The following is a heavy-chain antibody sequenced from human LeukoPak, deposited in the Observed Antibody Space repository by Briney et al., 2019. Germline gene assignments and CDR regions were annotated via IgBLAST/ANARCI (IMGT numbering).Heavy chain of an antibody. CDR1: GGTFSSYA. D-gene: IGHD5-18*01. CDR2: IIPIFGTA. Sequence: SVKVSCKASGGTFSSYAISWVRQAPGQGLEWMGGIIPIFGTANYAQKFQGRVTITADESTSTAYMELSSLRSEDTAVYYCARETHTAMAVGLYYCGMDVWGQGTTVTVSS. J-gene: IGHJ6*02. V-gene: IGHV1-69*13. CDR3: ARETHTAMAVGLYYCGMDV.